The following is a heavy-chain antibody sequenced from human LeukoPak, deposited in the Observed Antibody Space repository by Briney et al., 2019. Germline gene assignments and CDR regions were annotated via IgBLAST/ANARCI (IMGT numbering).Heavy chain of an antibody. CDR3: ARDLWLGERGLFFFEY. CDR1: GFTFRRHW. D-gene: IGHD3-22*01. CDR2: MRDDGSEE. J-gene: IGHJ4*02. V-gene: IGHV3-7*01. Sequence: PGGSLRLSCAASGFTFRRHWMSWVRQAPGKGLEWVANMRDDGSEEFYVNSVKGRFTISRDNAKNSLYLQMDSLRAEDTVVYYCARDLWLGERGLFFFEYWGQGALVTVAS.